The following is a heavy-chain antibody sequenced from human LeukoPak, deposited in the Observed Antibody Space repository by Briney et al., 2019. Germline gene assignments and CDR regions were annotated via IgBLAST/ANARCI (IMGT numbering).Heavy chain of an antibody. CDR2: IYYSGST. CDR3: ARVALGECSGGSCYSGYYYMDV. CDR1: GGSISSSSYY. D-gene: IGHD2-15*01. Sequence: PSETLSLTCSVSGGSISSSSYYWGWIRQPPGKGLEGIGRIYYSGSTYYNSSLKSRVIISVDTSKNQFYLKLSSATAADTAVYYCARVALGECSGGSCYSGYYYMDVWGKGTTVTVSS. J-gene: IGHJ6*03. V-gene: IGHV4-39*01.